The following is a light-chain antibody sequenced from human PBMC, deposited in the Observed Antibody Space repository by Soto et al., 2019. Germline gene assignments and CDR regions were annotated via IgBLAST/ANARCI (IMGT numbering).Light chain of an antibody. V-gene: IGLV2-11*01. CDR2: DVS. CDR3: CAYAGTYTFYV. CDR1: SSDVGGYNY. Sequence: QSVLTQPRSVSGSPGQSVTISCTGTSSDVGGYNYVSWYQQHPGKAPKLMINDVSKRPSGVPDRFSGSKSGNTASLTISGLQAEDEADYYCCAYAGTYTFYVFGTGTKVTVL. J-gene: IGLJ1*01.